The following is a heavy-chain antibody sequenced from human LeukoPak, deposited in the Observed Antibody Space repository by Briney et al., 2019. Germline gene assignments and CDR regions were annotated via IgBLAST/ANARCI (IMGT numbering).Heavy chain of an antibody. CDR1: GYTFTGYY. V-gene: IGHV1-2*02. CDR2: INPNSGGT. D-gene: IGHD2-15*01. CDR3: ARGDETQDIVVVVAANAPPVDY. Sequence: ASVKVSCKASGYTFTGYYIHWVRQAPGQGLEWMGWINPNSGGTNYAQKFQGRVTMTRDTSISTAYMELSRLRSDDTAVYYCARGDETQDIVVVVAANAPPVDYWGQGTLVTVSS. J-gene: IGHJ4*02.